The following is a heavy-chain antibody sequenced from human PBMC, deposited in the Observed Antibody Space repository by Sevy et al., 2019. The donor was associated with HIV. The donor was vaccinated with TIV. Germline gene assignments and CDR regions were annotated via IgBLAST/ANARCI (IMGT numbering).Heavy chain of an antibody. V-gene: IGHV4-31*11. CDR2: IYYSGKT. Sequence: SETLSLTCAVSGGPISSGGYYWSWIRQRPGKGLEWMGYIYYSGKTYYNPSLTSLKSRITISLDTSENQFSLKLSSVTAADTAVYFCARSLTRIFGIPNWFDLWGQGTLVTVSS. CDR3: ARSLTRIFGIPNWFDL. J-gene: IGHJ5*02. CDR1: GGPISSGGYY. D-gene: IGHD3-3*01.